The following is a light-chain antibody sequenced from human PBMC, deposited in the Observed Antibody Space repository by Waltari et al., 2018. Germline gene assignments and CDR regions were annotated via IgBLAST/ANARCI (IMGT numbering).Light chain of an antibody. J-gene: IGLJ2*01. CDR1: SSKVGSNP. CDR2: SKN. V-gene: IGLV1-44*01. Sequence: QSVLTQPPSASGTPGQRVTISCSGSSSKVGSNPVNWYQQVTGAAPKLLIQSKNPPPSGVTDRFSGSKSGTSASLAISGLQSEDEADYYCAAWDDSLNGVVFGGVTKLTVL. CDR3: AAWDDSLNGVV.